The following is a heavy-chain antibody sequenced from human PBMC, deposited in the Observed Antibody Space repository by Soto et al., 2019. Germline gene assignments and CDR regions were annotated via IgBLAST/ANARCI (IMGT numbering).Heavy chain of an antibody. D-gene: IGHD6-13*01. Sequence: QVQLVQSGAEVTKPGSSVKVSCKASGGTFSSYAISWARQAPGQGLEWMGGIIPIFGTANYAQKFQGRVTITADESTSTAYMELSSLRSEDTAVYYCARDLVDSSSWYNWFDPWGQGTLVTVSS. CDR2: IIPIFGTA. J-gene: IGHJ5*02. CDR3: ARDLVDSSSWYNWFDP. CDR1: GGTFSSYA. V-gene: IGHV1-69*12.